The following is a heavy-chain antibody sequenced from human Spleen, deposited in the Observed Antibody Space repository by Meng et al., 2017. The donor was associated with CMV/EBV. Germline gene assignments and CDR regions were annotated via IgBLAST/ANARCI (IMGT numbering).Heavy chain of an antibody. J-gene: IGHJ4*02. D-gene: IGHD3-3*01. CDR1: GFTFSSYD. CDR3: VKDPHYDF. Sequence: GESLKISCAASGFTFSSYDMQWVRQAPGKGLECMTFIRYDGSNQYYADSVKGRFTISRDNSKNTLYLQMTSLRAEDTAVYYCVKDPHYDFWGQGTLVTVSS. CDR2: IRYDGSNQ. V-gene: IGHV3-30*02.